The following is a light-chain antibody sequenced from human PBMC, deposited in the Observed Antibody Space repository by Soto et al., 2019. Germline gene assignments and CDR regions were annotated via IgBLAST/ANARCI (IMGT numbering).Light chain of an antibody. Sequence: DIQMTQSPSSLTASVGDRVTITCRASQGISKYLAWYQQKPGKVPKLLIYDASTLQSGVPSRFSGSGSGTDFTLTISSLQPEDVATYYCQKYNDAPPTFGQGTKVEIK. J-gene: IGKJ1*01. V-gene: IGKV1-27*01. CDR3: QKYNDAPPT. CDR2: DAS. CDR1: QGISKY.